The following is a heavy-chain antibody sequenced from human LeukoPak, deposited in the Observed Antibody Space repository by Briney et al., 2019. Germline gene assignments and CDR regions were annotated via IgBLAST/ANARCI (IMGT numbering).Heavy chain of an antibody. Sequence: SGPTLVNPTQTLTLTCTFSGISLSTSGVAVGWIRQPPGKALEWLTLIYWDDDKRYSPSLKSRLTITKDTSKNQVVLTMTNMDPVDTATYYCAHSPKYYYDSSASTGWFDPWGQGTLVTVSS. CDR1: GISLSTSGVA. V-gene: IGHV2-5*02. CDR2: IYWDDDK. D-gene: IGHD3-22*01. CDR3: AHSPKYYYDSSASTGWFDP. J-gene: IGHJ5*02.